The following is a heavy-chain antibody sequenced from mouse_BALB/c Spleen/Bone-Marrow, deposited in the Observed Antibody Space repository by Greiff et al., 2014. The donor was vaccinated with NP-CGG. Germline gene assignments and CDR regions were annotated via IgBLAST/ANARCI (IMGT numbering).Heavy chain of an antibody. V-gene: IGHV1-85*01. D-gene: IGHD2-4*01. Sequence: QVQLQQSGAELVKPGASVKLSCKASGYTFTSYDINWVRQRPEQGLEWIGWIFPGDGSTKYNEKFKGKATLTTDKSSSTAYMQLSRLTFEDSAVYFCARRVYYDYDGGAWFAYWGQGTLVTVSA. CDR3: ARRVYYDYDGGAWFAY. J-gene: IGHJ3*01. CDR2: IFPGDGST. CDR1: GYTFTSYD.